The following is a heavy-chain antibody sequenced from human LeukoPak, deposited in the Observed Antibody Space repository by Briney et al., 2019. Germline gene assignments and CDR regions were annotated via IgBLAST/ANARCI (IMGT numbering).Heavy chain of an antibody. Sequence: PGGSLRLSCSASGVTFSDYDMNWVRLAPGKGLEWVSSISGLSTHIYYGDSVKGRFSISRDNAKNSVYLQMNSLGVEDTAIYYCGRAFPPLRTSSAGDLWGQGILVTVSS. V-gene: IGHV3-69-1*02. CDR3: GRAFPPLRTSSAGDL. D-gene: IGHD3-16*01. J-gene: IGHJ4*02. CDR1: GVTFSDYD. CDR2: ISGLSTHI.